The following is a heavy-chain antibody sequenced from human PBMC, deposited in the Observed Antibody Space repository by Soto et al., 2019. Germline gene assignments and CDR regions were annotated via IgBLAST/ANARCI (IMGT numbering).Heavy chain of an antibody. V-gene: IGHV3-23*01. J-gene: IGHJ2*01. D-gene: IGHD1-20*01. CDR2: TSGDAANT. Sequence: EVQLLESGGGLVQSGGSLRLSCAASGLNFASYAMTWIRQAPGKGLEWVSATSGDAANTQYADSVKGRFTMSRDNSKSTLYLQMNSLRAEDTAFYFCAKYITAATRYFDLWGRGTLVTVSS. CDR3: AKYITAATRYFDL. CDR1: GLNFASYA.